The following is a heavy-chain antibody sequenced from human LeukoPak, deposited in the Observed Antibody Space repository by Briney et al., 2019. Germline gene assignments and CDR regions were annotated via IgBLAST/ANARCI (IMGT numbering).Heavy chain of an antibody. V-gene: IGHV3-23*01. Sequence: GASLRLSCAASGSTFSSYAMSWVRQAPGKGLEWVSAISGSGGSTYYADSVKGRFTISRDNSKNTVYLQMNSLGGEDTAVYYCAREIFGSGSYPDYWGQGTLVTVSS. CDR3: AREIFGSGSYPDY. CDR1: GSTFSSYA. J-gene: IGHJ4*02. D-gene: IGHD3-10*01. CDR2: ISGSGGST.